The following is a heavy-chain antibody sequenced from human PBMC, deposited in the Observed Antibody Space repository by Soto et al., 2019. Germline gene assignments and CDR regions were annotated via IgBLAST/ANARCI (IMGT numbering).Heavy chain of an antibody. J-gene: IGHJ3*02. D-gene: IGHD3-9*01. V-gene: IGHV4-31*03. CDR3: ARTSTYYDILTANAFDI. Sequence: QVQLQESGPGLVKPSQTLSLTCTVSGGSISSGGYYWSWIRQHPGKGLEWIGYIYYSGSTYYNPSLKRRVTISVDTSKNQFSLKLSSVTAADTAVYYCARTSTYYDILTANAFDIWGQGTMVTVSS. CDR1: GGSISSGGYY. CDR2: IYYSGST.